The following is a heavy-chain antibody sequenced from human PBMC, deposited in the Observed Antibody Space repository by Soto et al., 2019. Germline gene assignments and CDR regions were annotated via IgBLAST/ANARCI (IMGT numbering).Heavy chain of an antibody. CDR1: GFTSGHYA. CDR3: TRGIVATIADYYFDY. D-gene: IGHD5-12*01. CDR2: IRSKAYGVTT. Sequence: GGSLRLSCTASGFTSGHYAMSWFRQSPGKGLEWVGFIRSKAYGVTTEYAASVKGRFTISRDDSKSIAYLQMNSLKTEDTAVYYCTRGIVATIADYYFDYWGQGTLVTVSS. J-gene: IGHJ4*02. V-gene: IGHV3-49*03.